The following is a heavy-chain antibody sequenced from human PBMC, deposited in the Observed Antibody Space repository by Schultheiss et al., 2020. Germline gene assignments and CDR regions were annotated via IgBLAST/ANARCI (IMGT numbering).Heavy chain of an antibody. CDR2: IYYSGST. D-gene: IGHD2-2*01. Sequence: SQTLSLTCTVSGGSISSSSYYWGWIRQPPGKGLEWIGSIYYSGSTYYNPSLKSRVTISVDTSKNQFSLKLSSVTAADTAVYYCARVDQYCSSTSCPPRLDYYYYYRDVWGEGTTVTVSS. J-gene: IGHJ6*03. V-gene: IGHV4-39*01. CDR1: GGSISSSSYY. CDR3: ARVDQYCSSTSCPPRLDYYYYYRDV.